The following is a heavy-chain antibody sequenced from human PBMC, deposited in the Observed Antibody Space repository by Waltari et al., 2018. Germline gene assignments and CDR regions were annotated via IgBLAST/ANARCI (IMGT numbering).Heavy chain of an antibody. D-gene: IGHD6-19*01. CDR3: ARRPLIAVAALDY. CDR2: IYYSGST. Sequence: QLQLQESGPGLVKPSETLSLTCTVSGGSISSSSYYWGLIRQPPGKGLEWIGSIYYSGSTYYNPSLKSRVTISVDTSKNQFSLKLSSVTAADTAVYYCARRPLIAVAALDYWGQGTLVTVSS. CDR1: GGSISSSSYY. V-gene: IGHV4-39*07. J-gene: IGHJ4*02.